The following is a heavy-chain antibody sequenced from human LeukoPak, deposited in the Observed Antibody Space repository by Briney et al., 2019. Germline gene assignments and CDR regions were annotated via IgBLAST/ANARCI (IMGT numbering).Heavy chain of an antibody. Sequence: PGRSLRLSCAASGFTFTTYGMHWVRQAPGKGLEWVANINQDGNENYYVNSVKGRFTISRDNAKNSLYLHLSSLRAEDTAVYYCARDVFGAPHGYWGQGTLVTVSS. CDR2: INQDGNEN. D-gene: IGHD3-16*01. J-gene: IGHJ4*02. CDR1: GFTFTTYG. CDR3: ARDVFGAPHGY. V-gene: IGHV3-7*01.